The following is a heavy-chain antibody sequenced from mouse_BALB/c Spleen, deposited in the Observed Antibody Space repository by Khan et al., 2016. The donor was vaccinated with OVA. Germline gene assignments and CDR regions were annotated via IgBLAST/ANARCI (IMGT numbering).Heavy chain of an antibody. Sequence: EVELVESGGGLVQPGGSRKLSCAASGFTFSDYGMAWVRQAPGKGPEWVAFISDLAYTIYYGDAVTGRFTISRENAKNTLYLEMSSLWSEDTAIYYCARGGGTAPFAYWGLGTLVTVSA. CDR1: GFTFSDYG. V-gene: IGHV5-15*02. J-gene: IGHJ3*01. D-gene: IGHD1-2*01. CDR2: ISDLAYTI. CDR3: ARGGGTAPFAY.